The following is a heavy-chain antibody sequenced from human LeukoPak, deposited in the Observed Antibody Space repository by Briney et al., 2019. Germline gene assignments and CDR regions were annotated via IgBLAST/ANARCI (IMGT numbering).Heavy chain of an antibody. D-gene: IGHD5-24*01. CDR1: GFTFSSYA. V-gene: IGHV3-30-3*01. J-gene: IGHJ4*02. Sequence: GGSLRLSCAASGFTFSSYAMHWGRQAPGKGLEWVAVISYDGSNKYYADSVKGRFTISRDNSKNALFLQMNSLRGEDTAVYYCARDRTRDGYNQGRVFDYWGQGTLVTVSS. CDR2: ISYDGSNK. CDR3: ARDRTRDGYNQGRVFDY.